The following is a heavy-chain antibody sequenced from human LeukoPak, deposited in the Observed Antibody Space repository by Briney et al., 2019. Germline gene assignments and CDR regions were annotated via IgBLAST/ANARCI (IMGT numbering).Heavy chain of an antibody. CDR2: INPSGGST. CDR3: AREGKYCTNGVCYTIDY. J-gene: IGHJ4*02. V-gene: IGHV1-46*01. D-gene: IGHD2-8*01. Sequence: ASVKVSCKASGYTFTSYYMHWVRQAPGQGLEWMGIINPSGGSTSYAQKFQGRVTMTRDTSTSTVYMELSSLRSGDTAVYYCAREGKYCTNGVCYTIDYWGQGTLVTVSS. CDR1: GYTFTSYY.